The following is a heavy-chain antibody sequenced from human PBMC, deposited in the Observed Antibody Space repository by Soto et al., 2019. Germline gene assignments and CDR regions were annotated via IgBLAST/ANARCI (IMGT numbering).Heavy chain of an antibody. V-gene: IGHV1-2*02. CDR1: GYNFIAYY. CDR3: ARDKAGYYDRFFEQ. D-gene: IGHD1-26*01. CDR2: INPVSGAT. J-gene: IGHJ4*02. Sequence: QVQLVQSGAEVRKPGASVNVSCRASGYNFIAYYIHWIRQSPGRRLEWVGWINPVSGATEFAQNFQGRVTMTRDTSLSTAYMELSRLVSDDTAVYYCARDKAGYYDRFFEQWGLGTLVTVSS.